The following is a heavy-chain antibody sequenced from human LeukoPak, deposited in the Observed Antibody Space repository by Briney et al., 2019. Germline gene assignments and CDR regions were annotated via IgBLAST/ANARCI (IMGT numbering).Heavy chain of an antibody. CDR1: GVTFGSNW. CDR3: GRPFGISIYCMDS. Sequence: GGSLRLSCAASGVTFGSNWMHWVRQVPGKGLVWVSRISGDGSSTSYADSVEGRFTISRDNAKNTLYLQMNSLRAEDTAVYYCGRPFGISIYCMDSWGQGTLVTVSS. J-gene: IGHJ4*02. CDR2: ISGDGSST. D-gene: IGHD2-21*01. V-gene: IGHV3-74*01.